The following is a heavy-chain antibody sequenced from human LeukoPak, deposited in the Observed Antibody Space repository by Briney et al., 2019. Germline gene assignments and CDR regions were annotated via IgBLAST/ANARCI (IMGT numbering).Heavy chain of an antibody. D-gene: IGHD2-15*01. CDR3: ASTVVVVAATLGYYFDY. CDR1: GGSISSSNW. CDR2: IYYSGST. J-gene: IGHJ4*02. Sequence: SGTLSLTCAVSGGSISSSNWWSWVRQPPGKGLEWIGYIYYSGSTYYNPSLKSRVTISVDTSKNQFSLKLSSVTAADTAVYYCASTVVVVAATLGYYFDYWGQGTLVTVSS. V-gene: IGHV4-4*02.